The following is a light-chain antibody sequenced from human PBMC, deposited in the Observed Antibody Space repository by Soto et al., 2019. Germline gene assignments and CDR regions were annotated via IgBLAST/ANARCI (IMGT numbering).Light chain of an antibody. Sequence: DIQMTQSPSSLSASVGDRVTITFRASQSISSYLNWYQQKPGKAPKLLIYAASSLQSGVPSRFSGSGSGTDFTLTISSLQPDDFATYYCHQYNSYWTFGQGTKVDIK. CDR2: AAS. V-gene: IGKV1-39*01. CDR1: QSISSY. CDR3: HQYNSYWT. J-gene: IGKJ1*01.